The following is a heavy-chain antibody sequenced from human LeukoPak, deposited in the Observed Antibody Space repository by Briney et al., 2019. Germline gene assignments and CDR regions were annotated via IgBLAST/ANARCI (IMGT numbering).Heavy chain of an antibody. J-gene: IGHJ4*02. CDR2: IYYSGST. D-gene: IGHD6-13*01. Sequence: SETLSLTCTVSGGSISSYYWSWIRQPPGKGLEWLGYIYYSGSTNYNPSLKSRVTISVDTSKNQFSLKLSSVTAADTAVYYCARARYSSSWACDYWGQGTLVTVSS. V-gene: IGHV4-59*01. CDR1: GGSISSYY. CDR3: ARARYSSSWACDY.